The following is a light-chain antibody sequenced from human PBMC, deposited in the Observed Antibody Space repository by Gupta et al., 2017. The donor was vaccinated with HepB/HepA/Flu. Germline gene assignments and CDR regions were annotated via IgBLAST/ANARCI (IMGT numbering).Light chain of an antibody. J-gene: IGKJ4*01. Sequence: DIQMTQSPSSVSASVGDRVTITCRASQNIGKWLAWYQQKAGKAPKLLIYDASNLQSGVPSRFSGSGSGTXFTLTIXTLQPEDFASYYCQRANDFPISFGXGTKVEIK. CDR1: QNIGKW. CDR2: DAS. V-gene: IGKV1D-12*01. CDR3: QRANDFPIS.